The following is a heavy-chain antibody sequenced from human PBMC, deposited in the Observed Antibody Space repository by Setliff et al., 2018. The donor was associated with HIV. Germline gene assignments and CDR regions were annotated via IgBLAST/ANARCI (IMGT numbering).Heavy chain of an antibody. CDR3: ARGLTSRRGNWFDP. V-gene: IGHV4-30-4*02. J-gene: IGHJ5*02. D-gene: IGHD3-10*01. CDR2: IYYSGNT. CDR1: GGSINNDIYF. Sequence: PSETLSLTCSVSGGSINNDIYFWTWIRQHPGKGLEWIGYIYYSGNTYYHPSLRSRVIMSVDTSQNLFSLILTSVTAADTAVYYCARGLTSRRGNWFDPWGQGTLVTVSS.